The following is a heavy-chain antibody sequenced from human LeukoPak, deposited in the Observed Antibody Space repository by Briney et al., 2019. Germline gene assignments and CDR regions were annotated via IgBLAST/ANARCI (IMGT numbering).Heavy chain of an antibody. CDR2: INHSGST. Sequence: PSETLSLTCAVYGGSFGGYYWSWIRQPPGKGLEWIGEINHSGSTNYNPSLKSRVTISVDTSKNQFSLKLSSVTAADTAVYYCAREQWLAYYFDYWGQGTLVTVSS. V-gene: IGHV4-34*01. J-gene: IGHJ4*02. CDR1: GGSFGGYY. CDR3: AREQWLAYYFDY. D-gene: IGHD6-19*01.